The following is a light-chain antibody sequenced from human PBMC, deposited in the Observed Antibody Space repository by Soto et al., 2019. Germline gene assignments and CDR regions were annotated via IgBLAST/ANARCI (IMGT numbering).Light chain of an antibody. J-gene: IGKJ1*01. CDR1: QSVSSN. CDR2: GAS. CDR3: QQYNKWPLWT. V-gene: IGKV3-15*01. Sequence: EIVMTQSPATLSVSPGERATLSCRASQSVSSNLAWYQQKLGQAPRLLIYGASTRATGLPARFSGSGSGTEFTLTISSLQSEDFAVYHCQQYNKWPLWTFGQGTKVEIK.